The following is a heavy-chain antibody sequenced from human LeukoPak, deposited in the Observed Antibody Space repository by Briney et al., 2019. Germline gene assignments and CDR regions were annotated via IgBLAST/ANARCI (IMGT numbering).Heavy chain of an antibody. CDR3: ARVYFWRLGS. J-gene: IGHJ5*02. V-gene: IGHV4-59*12. Sequence: SETLSLTCTVSSGSISSYYWSWIRQPPGKGLEWIGYIYYSGSTNYNPSLKSRVTISVDTSKNQFSLKLNSVTAADTAVYYCARVYFWRLGSWGQGTLVTVSS. D-gene: IGHD3-3*01. CDR1: SGSISSYY. CDR2: IYYSGST.